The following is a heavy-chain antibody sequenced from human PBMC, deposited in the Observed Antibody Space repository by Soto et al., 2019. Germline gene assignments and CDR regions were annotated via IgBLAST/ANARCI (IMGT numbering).Heavy chain of an antibody. CDR1: GYTFTSYA. CDR2: INAGNGNT. Sequence: GASVKVSCKASGYTFTSYAMHWVRQAPGQRLEWMGWINAGNGNTKYSQKFQGRVTITRDTSASTAYMELSSLRSEDTAVYYCAREAFCNDRPNYYYYYYMDVWGKGTTVTVSS. V-gene: IGHV1-3*01. J-gene: IGHJ6*03. CDR3: AREAFCNDRPNYYYYYYMDV. D-gene: IGHD1-1*01.